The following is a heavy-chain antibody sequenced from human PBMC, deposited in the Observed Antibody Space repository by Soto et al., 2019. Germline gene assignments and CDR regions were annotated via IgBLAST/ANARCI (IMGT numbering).Heavy chain of an antibody. CDR3: ARRYCASDNCPLFYYFVDL. D-gene: IGHD2-21*02. J-gene: IGHJ6*02. CDR1: GGTFNRFA. CDR2: IIPVFRSA. V-gene: IGHV1-69*13. Sequence: SVKVSCKASGGTFNRFAFSWVRQAPGQGFEWMGGIIPVFRSANYAQRFRGRITITADEYTSTVYLYLNDLRSDDTAVYYCARRYCASDNCPLFYYFVDLWGLGTTVTVSS.